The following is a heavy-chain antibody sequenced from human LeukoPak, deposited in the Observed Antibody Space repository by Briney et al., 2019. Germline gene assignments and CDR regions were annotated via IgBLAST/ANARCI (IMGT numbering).Heavy chain of an antibody. CDR3: TAGLGKTDDDS. CDR1: GFNFNDAW. CDR2: VRTTAEGETT. V-gene: IGHV3-15*01. Sequence: GGSLRLSCAGSGFNFNDAWMSWLGQPPGKGLEWVGRVRTTAEGETTDYAAPVRGRFIISRDDSKNMVFLQMNRLETEDTAIYYCTAGLGKTDDDSWGQGTLVTVSS. D-gene: IGHD4-11*01. J-gene: IGHJ4*02.